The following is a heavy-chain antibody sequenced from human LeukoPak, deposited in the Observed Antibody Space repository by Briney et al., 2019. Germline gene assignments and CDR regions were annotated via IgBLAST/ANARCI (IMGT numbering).Heavy chain of an antibody. Sequence: PSGTLSLTCAVSGGSISSSNWWSGVRRPPGKGLEWIGEIYHSGCTNYNPSLKSRVTISVDKSKNQFSLKLSSVTASDTPVYYCARSPDDYCDYVRDYWGQGTLVSASS. CDR1: GGSISSSNW. D-gene: IGHD4-17*01. CDR3: ARSPDDYCDYVRDY. CDR2: IYHSGCT. V-gene: IGHV4-4*02. J-gene: IGHJ4*02.